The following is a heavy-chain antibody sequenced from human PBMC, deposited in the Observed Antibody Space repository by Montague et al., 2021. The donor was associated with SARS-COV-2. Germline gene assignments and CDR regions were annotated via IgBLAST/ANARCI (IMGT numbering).Heavy chain of an antibody. CDR1: GFTFNSYT. CDR2: ISGSGADI. Sequence: SLRLSCAASGFTFNSYTMNWVRQAPGKGLEWVASISGSGADIYYAPSLKGRFTISRDNARNSLFLQMSSLRADDTALYYCARWRWQQSEFDYWGQGTLVTVSS. V-gene: IGHV3-21*06. D-gene: IGHD5-24*01. J-gene: IGHJ4*02. CDR3: ARWRWQQSEFDY.